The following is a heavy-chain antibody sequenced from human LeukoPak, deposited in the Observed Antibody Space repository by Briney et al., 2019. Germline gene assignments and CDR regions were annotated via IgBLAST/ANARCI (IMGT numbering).Heavy chain of an antibody. CDR2: ISDSGGTT. CDR3: AKDYFASGSYFDY. CDR1: GFTFSNYA. V-gene: IGHV3-23*01. Sequence: AGGSLRLSCAASGFTFSNYAMTWVRQAPGKGLEWVSTISDSGGTTYYTDSVKDRFTIPRDNSKNTLYLQMNSLRAEDTAVYYCAKDYFASGSYFDYWGQGTLVTVSS. D-gene: IGHD3-10*01. J-gene: IGHJ4*02.